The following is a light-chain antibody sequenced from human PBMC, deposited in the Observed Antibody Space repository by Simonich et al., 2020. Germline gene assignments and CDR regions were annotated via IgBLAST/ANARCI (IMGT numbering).Light chain of an antibody. J-gene: IGKJ1*01. CDR1: QSVLYSSKNKNY. CDR3: QQYYSTPQT. V-gene: IGKV4-1*01. CDR2: WAS. Sequence: DIVMTQSPDSLAVSLGERATINCKSSQSVLYSSKNKNYLAWYQKKPGQPPKLLIYWASTRESGVPDRFSGSGSGTDFTLTISSLQAEDVAVYYCQQYYSTPQTFGQGTKVEIK.